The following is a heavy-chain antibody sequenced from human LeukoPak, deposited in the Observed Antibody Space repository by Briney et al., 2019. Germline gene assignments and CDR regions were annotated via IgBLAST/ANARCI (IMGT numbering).Heavy chain of an antibody. CDR2: IWYDGSNK. CDR3: ARDGSYYDSGGYDY. Sequence: RSLRLSCAASGCTFSSYGMHWVRQAPGKGLEWVAVIWYDGSNKYYADSVKGRFTISRDNSKNTLYLQMNSLRAEDTAVYYCARDGSYYDSGGYDYWGQGTLVTVSS. J-gene: IGHJ4*02. CDR1: GCTFSSYG. V-gene: IGHV3-33*01. D-gene: IGHD3-22*01.